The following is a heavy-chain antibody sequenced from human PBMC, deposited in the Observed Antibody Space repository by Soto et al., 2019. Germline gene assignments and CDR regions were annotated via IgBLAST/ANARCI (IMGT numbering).Heavy chain of an antibody. CDR2: MNPNSGNT. Sequence: ASVKVSCKASGYTFTSYDINWVRQATGQGLEWMGWMNPNSGNTGYAQKFQGRVTMTRNTSISTAYMELSSLRSEDTAVYYCARAYDFWSGYSRLPATWGQGTLVTVSS. J-gene: IGHJ5*02. V-gene: IGHV1-8*01. CDR3: ARAYDFWSGYSRLPAT. D-gene: IGHD3-3*01. CDR1: GYTFTSYD.